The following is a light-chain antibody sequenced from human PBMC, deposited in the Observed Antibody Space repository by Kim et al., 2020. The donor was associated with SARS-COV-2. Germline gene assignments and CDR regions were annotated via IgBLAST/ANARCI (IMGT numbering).Light chain of an antibody. V-gene: IGKV1-33*01. J-gene: IGKJ2*02. CDR3: QQSYNLPRT. CDR1: QDISNY. Sequence: DIQMTQSPSSLSASVGDRVTITCQASQDISNYLNWYQQKPGKAPKLLIYDASNLETGVPSRFSGSGSGTDFTFTISSLQPADIATYYCQQSYNLPRTFGQGTKLEI. CDR2: DAS.